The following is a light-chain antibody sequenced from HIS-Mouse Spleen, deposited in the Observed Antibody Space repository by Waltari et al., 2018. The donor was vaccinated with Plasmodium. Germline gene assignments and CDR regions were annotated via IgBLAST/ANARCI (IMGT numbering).Light chain of an antibody. V-gene: IGLV2-8*01. Sequence: QSALTQPPSASGSPGQSATISCTGTSSDVGGYNYVSGYQQHPGKAPKLMIYEVSKRPSGVPYRFSGSKSGNTASRTGSGLQAEDEADYYCSSYAGSNNLVFGGGTKLTVL. CDR2: EVS. J-gene: IGLJ2*01. CDR1: SSDVGGYNY. CDR3: SSYAGSNNLV.